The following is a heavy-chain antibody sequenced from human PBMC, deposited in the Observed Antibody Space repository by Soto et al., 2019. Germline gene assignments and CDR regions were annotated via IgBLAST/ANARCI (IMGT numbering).Heavy chain of an antibody. D-gene: IGHD3-22*01. Sequence: ASVKVSCKASGYTFTSYDINWVRQATGQGLEWMGWMNPNSGNTGYAQKFQGRVTMTRNTSISTAYMELSSLRSEDTAVYYCARAFYYYDSSGYTRLNYYYYGMDVWGQGTTVTVSS. CDR3: ARAFYYYDSSGYTRLNYYYYGMDV. J-gene: IGHJ6*02. CDR2: MNPNSGNT. V-gene: IGHV1-8*01. CDR1: GYTFTSYD.